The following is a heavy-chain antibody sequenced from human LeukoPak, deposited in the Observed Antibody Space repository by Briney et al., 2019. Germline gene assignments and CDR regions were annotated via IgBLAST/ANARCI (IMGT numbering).Heavy chain of an antibody. V-gene: IGHV5-51*01. CDR1: GYSFTSYW. Sequence: AGESLKISCKGSGYSFTSYWIGWVRQMPGKGLEWMGLIYPGDSDTRYSPSFQGQVTISADKSLSTAYLQWSSLKASDTAMYYCARHLRFGGGYYYYMDVWGKGTTVTISS. J-gene: IGHJ6*03. CDR2: IYPGDSDT. CDR3: ARHLRFGGGYYYYMDV. D-gene: IGHD3-10*01.